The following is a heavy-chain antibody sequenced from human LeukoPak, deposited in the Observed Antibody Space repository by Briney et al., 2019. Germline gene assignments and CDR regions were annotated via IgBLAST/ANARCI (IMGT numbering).Heavy chain of an antibody. J-gene: IGHJ4*02. CDR1: GFTFSSYW. CDR2: IYSGGST. D-gene: IGHD2-21*02. Sequence: AGGSLRLSCAASGFTFSSYWMSWVRQAPGKGLGWVSVIYSGGSTYYADSVKGRFTISRDNSKNTLYLQMNSLRAEDTAVYYCARDLDCGGDCFSFDYWGQGTLVTVSS. V-gene: IGHV3-66*01. CDR3: ARDLDCGGDCFSFDY.